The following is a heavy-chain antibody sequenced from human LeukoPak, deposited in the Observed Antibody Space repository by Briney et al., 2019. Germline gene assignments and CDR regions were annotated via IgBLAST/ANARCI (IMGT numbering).Heavy chain of an antibody. CDR3: ARRSSSWYDYYMDV. Sequence: SETLSLTCTVSGGSISSYYWSWIRQPPGKGLEWIGYIYYSGSTNYNPSLKSRVTISVDTSKNQFSLKLSSVTAADTAMYYCARRSSSWYDYYMDVWGQGTLVTVSS. CDR1: GGSISSYY. D-gene: IGHD6-13*01. J-gene: IGHJ6*03. V-gene: IGHV4-59*01. CDR2: IYYSGST.